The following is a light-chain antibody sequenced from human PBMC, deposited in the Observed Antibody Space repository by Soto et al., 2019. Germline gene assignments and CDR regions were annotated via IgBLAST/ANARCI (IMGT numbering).Light chain of an antibody. Sequence: EIVLTQSPATLSLSPGERATLSCRASQSVSRYLAWYQQKPGQAPRLLIYDASNRATAIPARFSRSGSGTDFTLTISSLEPEDFAVYYCEQRSDWPLTFGGGTKVELK. CDR3: EQRSDWPLT. V-gene: IGKV3-11*01. CDR2: DAS. J-gene: IGKJ4*01. CDR1: QSVSRY.